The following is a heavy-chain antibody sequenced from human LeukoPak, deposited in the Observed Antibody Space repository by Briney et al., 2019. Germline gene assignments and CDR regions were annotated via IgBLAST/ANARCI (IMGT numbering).Heavy chain of an antibody. Sequence: SETLSLTRAVYCRSFRGYYWRWIRQPPGKGLEWIGEINHSGSTNYNPSLKSRVTISVDTSKNQFSLKVSSVTAADTAVYYCARVPRTTRLVYWGRGTLVTVSS. CDR1: CRSFRGYY. D-gene: IGHD2-2*01. V-gene: IGHV4-34*01. CDR2: INHSGST. CDR3: ARVPRTTRLVY. J-gene: IGHJ4*02.